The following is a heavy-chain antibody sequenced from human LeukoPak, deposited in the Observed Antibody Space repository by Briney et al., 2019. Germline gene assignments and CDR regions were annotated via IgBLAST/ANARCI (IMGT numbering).Heavy chain of an antibody. Sequence: PGGSLRLSCAASGFTFSSYWMHWVRQAPGKGLVWVSRINSDGSSTSYADSVKGRFTISRDNAKNTLYLQMNSLRAEDTAVYYCARYFPALAAFDIWGQGTMVTVPS. V-gene: IGHV3-74*01. CDR2: INSDGSST. J-gene: IGHJ3*02. D-gene: IGHD3-9*01. CDR1: GFTFSSYW. CDR3: ARYFPALAAFDI.